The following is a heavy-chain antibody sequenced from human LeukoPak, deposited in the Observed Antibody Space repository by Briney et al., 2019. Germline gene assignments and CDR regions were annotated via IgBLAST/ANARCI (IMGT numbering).Heavy chain of an antibody. CDR1: GGSISSNY. D-gene: IGHD6-13*01. CDR2: IYYSGST. CDR3: ARLLAYSSSWFDY. J-gene: IGHJ4*02. Sequence: SETLSLTCTVSGGSISSNYWSWIRQPPGEELEWIGYIYYSGSTNYNPSLKGRVTISVDTSKNQFSLKLSSVSAADTAVYYCARLLAYSSSWFDYWGQGTLVTVSS. V-gene: IGHV4-59*01.